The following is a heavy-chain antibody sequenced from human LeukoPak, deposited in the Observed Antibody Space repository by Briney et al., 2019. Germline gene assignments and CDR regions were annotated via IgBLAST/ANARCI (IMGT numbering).Heavy chain of an antibody. J-gene: IGHJ4*02. CDR1: GFSFSSYA. V-gene: IGHV3-23*01. CDR2: ISGSGDST. CDR3: AKDVRGSGTYWDY. Sequence: GGSLRLSCAASGFSFSSYAMTWVRQAPGKGLEWVSAISGSGDSTYDADSVKGRFTISRDNSTNTLYLQMKSLRAEDTAVYYCAKDVRGSGTYWDYWGQGTLVPVSS. D-gene: IGHD1-26*01.